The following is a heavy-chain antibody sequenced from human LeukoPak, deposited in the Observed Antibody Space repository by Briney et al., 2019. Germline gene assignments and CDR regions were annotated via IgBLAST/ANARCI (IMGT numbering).Heavy chain of an antibody. V-gene: IGHV4-38-2*02. CDR1: GYSISSGYY. CDR2: IYHSGST. CDR3: ARFVDTAMVDY. Sequence: SETLSLTCTVSGYSISSGYYWGWIWQPPGKGLEWIGSIYHSGSTYYNPSLKSRVTISVDTSKNQFSLKLSSVTAADTAVYYCARFVDTAMVDYWGQGTLVTVSS. J-gene: IGHJ4*02. D-gene: IGHD5-18*01.